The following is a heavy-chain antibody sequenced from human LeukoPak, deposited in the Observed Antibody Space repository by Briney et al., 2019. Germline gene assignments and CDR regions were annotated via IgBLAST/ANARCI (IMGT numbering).Heavy chain of an antibody. D-gene: IGHD5-18*01. CDR1: GFTVSSNY. V-gene: IGHV3-53*01. CDR3: ARDKYSYGGYYFDY. Sequence: GGSLRLSCAASGFTVSSNYMSWVRQAPGKGLEWVSVIYSGGSTYYADSVKGRFTISRDNSKNTLYLQMNSLRAEDTAVYYCARDKYSYGGYYFDYWGQGTLVTVSS. CDR2: IYSGGST. J-gene: IGHJ4*02.